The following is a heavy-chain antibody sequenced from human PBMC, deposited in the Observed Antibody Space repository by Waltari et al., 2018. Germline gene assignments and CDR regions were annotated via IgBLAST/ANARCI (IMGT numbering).Heavy chain of an antibody. CDR3: ATYIGASVGTAAFDV. J-gene: IGHJ3*01. Sequence: QLQLQESGPGLVKPSATLSLTCSVPGVSITSNRPYWGWIRQPPGQGPEWLATMSYSGTTYSSPSLKSRLTISRDTSKNQLSLKLGSVTAADTAVYYCATYIGASVGTAAFDVWGQGTMVSVSS. CDR1: GVSITSNRPY. D-gene: IGHD5-12*01. CDR2: MSYSGTT. V-gene: IGHV4-39*01.